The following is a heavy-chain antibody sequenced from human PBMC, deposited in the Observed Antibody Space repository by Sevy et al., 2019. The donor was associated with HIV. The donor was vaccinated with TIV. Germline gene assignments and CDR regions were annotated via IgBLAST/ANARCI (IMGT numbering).Heavy chain of an antibody. V-gene: IGHV1-8*01. CDR2: MNTKNGNT. CDR1: GYTFSNHD. D-gene: IGHD5-12*01. Sequence: AAVKVSCKASGYTFSNHDIDWVRQATRQGLEATGYMNTKNGNTEYVQKFQGRVTMIRDLSISTAYMELNNLESDDTAVYDCVTLGRGHDRVDVWGQGTSVTVSS. J-gene: IGHJ6*02. CDR3: VTLGRGHDRVDV.